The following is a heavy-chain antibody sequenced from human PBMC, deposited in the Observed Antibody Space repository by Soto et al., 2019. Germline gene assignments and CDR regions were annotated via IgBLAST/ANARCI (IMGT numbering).Heavy chain of an antibody. J-gene: IGHJ4*02. D-gene: IGHD3-22*01. CDR3: ARGKDDSSVTFGY. CDR1: GFTFSDYY. V-gene: IGHV3-11*06. CDR2: ISGTGTYT. Sequence: GGSLRLSCAASGFTFSDYYMSWIRQAPGKGLKWISYISGTGTYTNYVDSVKGRFTTARDNAKNSLYLQLNSLRVEDTAVYYCARGKDDSSVTFGYWGQGTLVTVSS.